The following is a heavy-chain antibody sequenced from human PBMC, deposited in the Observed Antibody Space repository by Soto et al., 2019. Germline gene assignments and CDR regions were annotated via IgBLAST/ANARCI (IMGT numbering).Heavy chain of an antibody. D-gene: IGHD4-17*01. CDR1: GGSISSYY. Sequence: QVQLQESGPELVKPSETLSLTCTVSGGSISSYYWSWIRQPPGKGLEWIGYIYYSGSTNYNPSLKSRVTISVDTSKNQFSLKLSSVTAADTAVYYCASRYGPGFDYWGQGTRVTVSS. CDR3: ASRYGPGFDY. V-gene: IGHV4-59*08. CDR2: IYYSGST. J-gene: IGHJ4*02.